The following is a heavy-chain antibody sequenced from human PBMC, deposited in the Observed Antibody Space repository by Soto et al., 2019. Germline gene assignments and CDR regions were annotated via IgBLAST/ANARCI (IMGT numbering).Heavy chain of an antibody. CDR3: ARETMTLDY. Sequence: QVQLVESGGGVVQPGRSMRLSCAASGFTFSSYAVHWVRQAPGKGLEWVAAISYDGSSKYYADSVKGRFTISRDNSKKTLYLQINSLTTEDTAAYFCARETMTLDYWGQGTLVTVSS. CDR1: GFTFSSYA. J-gene: IGHJ4*02. D-gene: IGHD1-1*01. V-gene: IGHV3-30-3*01. CDR2: ISYDGSSK.